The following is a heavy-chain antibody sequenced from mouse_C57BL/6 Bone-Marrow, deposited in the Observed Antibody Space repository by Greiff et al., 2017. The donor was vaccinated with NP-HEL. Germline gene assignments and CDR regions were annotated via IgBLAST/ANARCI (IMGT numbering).Heavy chain of an antibody. J-gene: IGHJ4*01. CDR3: ARGGVYYGNYGAMDY. Sequence: EVKLMESGGGLVKPGGSLKLSCAASGFTFSDYGMHWVRQAPEKGLEWVAYISSGSSTIYYADTVKGRFTISRDNAKNTLFLQMTSLRSEDTAMYYCARGGVYYGNYGAMDYWGQGTSVTVSS. CDR1: GFTFSDYG. CDR2: ISSGSSTI. V-gene: IGHV5-17*01. D-gene: IGHD2-1*01.